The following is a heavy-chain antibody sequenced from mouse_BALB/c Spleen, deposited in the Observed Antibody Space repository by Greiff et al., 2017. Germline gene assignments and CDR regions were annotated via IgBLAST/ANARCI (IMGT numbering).Heavy chain of an antibody. D-gene: IGHD2-2*01. Sequence: QVQLQQSGAELMKPGASVKISCKATGYTFSSYWIEWVKQRPGHGLEWIGEILPGSGSTNYNEKFKGKATFTADTSSNTAYMQLSSLTSEDSAVYYCARRQYGYVRFAYWGQGTLVTVSA. V-gene: IGHV1-9*01. CDR3: ARRQYGYVRFAY. CDR2: ILPGSGST. J-gene: IGHJ3*01. CDR1: GYTFSSYW.